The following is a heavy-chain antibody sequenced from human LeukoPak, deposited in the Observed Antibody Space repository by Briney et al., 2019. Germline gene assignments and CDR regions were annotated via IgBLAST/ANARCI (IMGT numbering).Heavy chain of an antibody. CDR3: ARDNYDSSGYSNDY. J-gene: IGHJ4*02. D-gene: IGHD3-22*01. CDR1: GFTVSSNY. CDR2: IYSGGST. Sequence: PGGSLRLSCAASGFTVSSNYMSWVRQAPGKGLEWVSVIYSGGSTYYADSVKGRFTISRDNSKNTLYLQMNSLRAEDTAVYYCARDNYDSSGYSNDYWGQGTLVTVSS. V-gene: IGHV3-66*01.